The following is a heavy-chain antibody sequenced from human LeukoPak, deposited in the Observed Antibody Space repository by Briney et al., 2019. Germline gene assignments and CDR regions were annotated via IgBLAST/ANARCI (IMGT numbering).Heavy chain of an antibody. CDR2: IYSGGST. J-gene: IGHJ3*02. D-gene: IGHD6-19*01. V-gene: IGHV3-53*01. Sequence: TGGSLTLSCAASGFTVSSNYMSWVRQAPGKGLEWVSVIYSGGSTYYADSVKGRFTISRDNSKNTLYLQMNSLRAEDTAVYYCASDPVAGRVSGAFDIWGQGTMVTVSS. CDR3: ASDPVAGRVSGAFDI. CDR1: GFTVSSNY.